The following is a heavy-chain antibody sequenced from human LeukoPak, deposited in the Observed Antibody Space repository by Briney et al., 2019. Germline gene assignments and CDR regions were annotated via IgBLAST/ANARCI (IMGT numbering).Heavy chain of an antibody. CDR3: ARRSTGDRTKRFDY. CDR2: INHSGST. CDR1: GGSFSGYY. J-gene: IGHJ4*02. D-gene: IGHD7-27*01. V-gene: IGHV4-34*01. Sequence: SETLSLTCAVYGGSFSGYYWSWIRQPPGKGLEWIGEINHSGSTNYNPSLKSRVTISVDTSKNQFSLKLSSVTAADTAVYYCARRSTGDRTKRFDYWGQGTLVTVSS.